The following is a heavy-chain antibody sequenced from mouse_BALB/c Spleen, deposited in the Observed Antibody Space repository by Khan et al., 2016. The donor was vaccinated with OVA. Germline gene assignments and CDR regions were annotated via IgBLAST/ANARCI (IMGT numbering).Heavy chain of an antibody. CDR2: INPTSGYT. Sequence: QVQLKQSGAELAKPGASVKMSCKACGYTFTSYWMHWIKQRPGQGLEWIGYINPTSGYTDYNQKFKDKATLTADKSSSTAYMQLSSLTSDDSAVYYCARDRIDYWGQGTALTVSS. CDR3: ARDRIDY. V-gene: IGHV1-7*01. CDR1: GYTFTSYW. J-gene: IGHJ2*01.